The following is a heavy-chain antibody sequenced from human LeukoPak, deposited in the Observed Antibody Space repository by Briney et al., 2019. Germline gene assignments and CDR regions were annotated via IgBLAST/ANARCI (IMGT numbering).Heavy chain of an antibody. CDR1: GASIRSGDYY. V-gene: IGHV4-30-4*01. J-gene: IGHJ3*02. Sequence: SQTLSFTCTVSGASIRSGDYYWSWIRQPPGKGLEWIGYIYDSGSTYYSPSLKSRITISVDTSENRFSLKLSSVTATDTAVYYCARDCSGGSCYGAFDIWGQGTMVTVSS. D-gene: IGHD2-15*01. CDR2: IYDSGST. CDR3: ARDCSGGSCYGAFDI.